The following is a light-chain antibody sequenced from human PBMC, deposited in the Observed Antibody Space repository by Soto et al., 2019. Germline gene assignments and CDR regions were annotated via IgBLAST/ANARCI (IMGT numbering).Light chain of an antibody. CDR1: QSISSW. CDR2: DAS. V-gene: IGKV1-5*01. J-gene: IGKJ1*01. Sequence: PTSQSSSTLSASVGDRVTITCRASQSISSWLAWYQQKPGKAPKFLIYDASNLESGVPSRFSGSGSGTEFTLTISSLQPDDFATYYCQQYSSYWTFGQGTKVDIK. CDR3: QQYSSYWT.